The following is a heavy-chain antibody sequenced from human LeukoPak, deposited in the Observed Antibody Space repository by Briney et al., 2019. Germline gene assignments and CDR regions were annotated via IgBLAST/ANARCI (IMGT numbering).Heavy chain of an antibody. V-gene: IGHV3-72*01. CDR3: ARGFRSFDS. CDR1: GFTFSDHY. J-gene: IGHJ4*02. CDR2: TRNKANGYTT. Sequence: GGSLRLSCAVSGFTFSDHYMDWVRQAPGKGLEWVGRTRNKANGYTTICAASVKGRFTVSRDESKNSLYLQMNSLRTEDTAVYYCARGFRSFDSWGQGTLVTVSS. D-gene: IGHD1-14*01.